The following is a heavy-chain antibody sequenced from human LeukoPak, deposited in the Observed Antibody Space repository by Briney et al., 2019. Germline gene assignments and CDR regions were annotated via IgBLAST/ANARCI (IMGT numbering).Heavy chain of an antibody. Sequence: SETLSITCTVSGGSISSGDYYWSWIRQPPGKGLEWIGYIYYSGSTYYNPSLKSRVTISVDTSKNQFSLKLSSVTAADTAVYYCARCENYNWNDVYFAHWGQGTLVTVSS. CDR3: ARCENYNWNDVYFAH. CDR2: IYYSGST. V-gene: IGHV4-30-4*01. J-gene: IGHJ4*02. D-gene: IGHD1-20*01. CDR1: GGSISSGDYY.